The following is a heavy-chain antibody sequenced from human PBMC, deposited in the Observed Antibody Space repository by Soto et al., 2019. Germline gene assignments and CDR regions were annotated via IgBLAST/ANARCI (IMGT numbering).Heavy chain of an antibody. Sequence: ASVKVSCKASGYTFTGYYMHWVRQAPGQGLEWMGWINPNSGGTNYAQKFQGWVTMTRDTSISTAYMELSRLRSDDTAVYYCARDSHRGYCRGGSCLGDAFDIWGQGTMVTVSS. V-gene: IGHV1-2*04. J-gene: IGHJ3*02. D-gene: IGHD2-15*01. CDR1: GYTFTGYY. CDR2: INPNSGGT. CDR3: ARDSHRGYCRGGSCLGDAFDI.